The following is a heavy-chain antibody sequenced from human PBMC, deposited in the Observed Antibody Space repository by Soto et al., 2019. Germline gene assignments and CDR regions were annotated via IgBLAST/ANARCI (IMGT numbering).Heavy chain of an antibody. Sequence: SETLSLTFAVYGGSFSGYYWSWIRQPPGKGLEWIGEINHSGSTNYNPSLKSRVTISVDTSKNQLSLKLSSVTAADTDVYYCARGQRNYDSSGYYSRYFDYWGQGTLVTVSS. V-gene: IGHV4-34*01. J-gene: IGHJ4*02. CDR1: GGSFSGYY. CDR3: ARGQRNYDSSGYYSRYFDY. CDR2: INHSGST. D-gene: IGHD3-22*01.